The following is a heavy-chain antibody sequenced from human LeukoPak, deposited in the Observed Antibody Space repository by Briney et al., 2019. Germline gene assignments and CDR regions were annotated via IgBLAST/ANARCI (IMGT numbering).Heavy chain of an antibody. CDR3: ARHSGSGSLSRPFDP. J-gene: IGHJ5*02. CDR1: GGSVTSGGFY. CDR2: IYYTGST. Sequence: SETLSLTCSVSGGSVTSGGFYWGWLRQPPGKGPEWIATIYYTGSTYYNPSLNSRVTVSIDTSKNQFSLRLTSVTATDTAVYHCARHSGSGSLSRPFDPWGQGTQVTVSS. V-gene: IGHV4-39*01. D-gene: IGHD3-10*01.